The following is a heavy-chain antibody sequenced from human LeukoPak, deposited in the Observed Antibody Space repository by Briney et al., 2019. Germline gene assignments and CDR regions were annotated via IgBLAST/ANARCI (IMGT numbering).Heavy chain of an antibody. CDR3: ARSHYYDSSGYYYETYFDY. J-gene: IGHJ4*02. V-gene: IGHV4-59*01. CDR2: IYYSGST. CDR1: GGSISSYY. Sequence: PSETLSLTCTVSGGSISSYYWSWIRQPPGKGLEWIGYIYYSGSTNYNPSLKSRVTISVDTSKNQFSLKLSSVTAADTAVYYCARSHYYDSSGYYYETYFDYWGQGTLVTVSS. D-gene: IGHD3-22*01.